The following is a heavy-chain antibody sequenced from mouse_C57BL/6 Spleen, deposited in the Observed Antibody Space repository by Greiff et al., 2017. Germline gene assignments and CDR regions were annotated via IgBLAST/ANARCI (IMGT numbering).Heavy chain of an antibody. J-gene: IGHJ3*01. CDR1: GFTFSSYA. V-gene: IGHV5-9-1*02. D-gene: IGHD1-1*01. CDR2: ISSGGDYI. CDR3: TRGGGSSSWFAY. Sequence: EVKLEESGEGLVKPGGSLKLSCAASGFTFSSYAMSWVRQTPEKRLEWVAYISSGGDYIYYADTVKGRFTISRDNARNTLYLQMSSLKSEDTAMYYCTRGGGSSSWFAYWGQGTLVTVSA.